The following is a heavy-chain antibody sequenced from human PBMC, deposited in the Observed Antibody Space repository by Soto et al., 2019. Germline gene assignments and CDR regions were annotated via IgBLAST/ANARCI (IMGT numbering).Heavy chain of an antibody. CDR3: ARGGGSGWYKVYFFDY. V-gene: IGHV1-2*02. D-gene: IGHD6-19*01. CDR2: INPNSGGT. Sequence: QVQLVQSGAEVKKPGASVKVSCKASGYTFTGYYMHWVRQAPGQGLEWMGRINPNSGGTNYAQKFQGSVTITRDTSISTAYMELSRLRSEATAVYYCARGGGSGWYKVYFFDYWVQGTLVTVSS. J-gene: IGHJ4*02. CDR1: GYTFTGYY.